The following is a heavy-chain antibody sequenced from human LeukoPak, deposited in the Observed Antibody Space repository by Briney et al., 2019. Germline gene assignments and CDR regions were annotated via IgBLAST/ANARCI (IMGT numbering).Heavy chain of an antibody. CDR3: AKDQIASSSWFNTDYYYGMDV. CDR1: GFTFSSYG. Sequence: GGSLRLSCAASGFTFSSYGMHWVRQAPGKGLEWVAVISYDGSSKYYADSVKGRFTISRDNSKNTLYLQMNNLRAEDTAVYYCAKDQIASSSWFNTDYYYGMDVWGQGTTVTVSS. D-gene: IGHD6-13*01. J-gene: IGHJ6*02. CDR2: ISYDGSSK. V-gene: IGHV3-30*18.